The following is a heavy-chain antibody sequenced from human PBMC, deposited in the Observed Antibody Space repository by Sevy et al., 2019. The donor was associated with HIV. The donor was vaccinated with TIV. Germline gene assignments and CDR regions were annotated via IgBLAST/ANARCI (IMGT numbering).Heavy chain of an antibody. Sequence: GGSLRLSCAASGFTFSIYWMHWVRQAPGKGPVWVSRITSDGSSTTYADSVKGRFTISRDNAKNTLFLQVNSLSAEDTAVYYCVRDGVSIRPFDYWGQGTLVTVSS. CDR1: GFTFSIYW. V-gene: IGHV3-74*01. CDR2: ITSDGSST. J-gene: IGHJ4*02. D-gene: IGHD3-16*01. CDR3: VRDGVSIRPFDY.